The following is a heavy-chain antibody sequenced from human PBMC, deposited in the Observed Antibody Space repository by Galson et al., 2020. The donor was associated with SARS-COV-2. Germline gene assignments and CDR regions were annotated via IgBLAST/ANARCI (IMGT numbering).Heavy chain of an antibody. CDR1: GFTFTSYS. D-gene: IGHD6-13*01. CDR2: FGARDGTT. J-gene: IGHJ4*02. CDR3: AKMGPIAAAGGGY. Sequence: GGSLRLSCAVSGFTFTSYSMSWVRQAPGKGLEWVSTFGARDGTTYYADSVKGRFTISRDNSKNTMYLQMNSLRAEDTAVYYCAKMGPIAAAGGGYWGQGTRVTVSS. V-gene: IGHV3-23*01.